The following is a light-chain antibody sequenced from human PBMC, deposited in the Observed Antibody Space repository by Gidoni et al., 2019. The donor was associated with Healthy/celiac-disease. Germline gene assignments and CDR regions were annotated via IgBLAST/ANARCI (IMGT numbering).Light chain of an antibody. CDR2: GAS. CDR3: QQYNNWPPYT. V-gene: IGKV3-15*01. CDR1: QSVSSN. Sequence: EIVMTQSPATLSVSPGERANLSCRASQSVSSNVAWYQQKPGQAPRLLIYGASTRATGIPARFSGSGSGTEFTLTISSLQSEDFAVYYCQQYNNWPPYTFGQGTKLEIK. J-gene: IGKJ2*01.